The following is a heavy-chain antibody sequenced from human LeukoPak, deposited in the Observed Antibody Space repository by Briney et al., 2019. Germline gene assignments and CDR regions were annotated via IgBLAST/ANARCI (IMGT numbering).Heavy chain of an antibody. CDR3: ARDTLIAAPKTGTVTRIGWFDP. CDR1: GFXFSNYG. J-gene: IGHJ5*02. CDR2: IWYDGSYK. D-gene: IGHD6-13*01. V-gene: IGHV3-33*01. Sequence: GRSLRLSCAVSGFXFSNYGMHWVRQAPGKGLEWVAVIWYDGSYKSYADSVKGRFTISRDNSKNTLFLQMNSLRADDTAVYYCARDTLIAAPKTGTVTRIGWFDPWGQGTLVTVSS.